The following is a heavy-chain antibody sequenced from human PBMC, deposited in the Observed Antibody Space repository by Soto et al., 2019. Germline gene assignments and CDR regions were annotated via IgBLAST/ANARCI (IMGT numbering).Heavy chain of an antibody. V-gene: IGHV4-38-2*01. J-gene: IGHJ4*02. D-gene: IGHD1-26*01. CDR3: ARAQIYRGVGSDFDY. CDR1: GYSISSGYY. Sequence: PSETLSLTCAVSGYSISSGYYWGWIRQTPGKGLEWIASIYHSGSTYYNPSLKSRVTISVDTSKNQFSLKLSSVTAADTAVYYCARAQIYRGVGSDFDYWGQGTLVTVSS. CDR2: IYHSGST.